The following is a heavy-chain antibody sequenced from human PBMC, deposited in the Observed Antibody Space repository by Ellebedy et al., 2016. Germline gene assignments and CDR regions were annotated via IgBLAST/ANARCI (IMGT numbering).Heavy chain of an antibody. CDR3: ARDLAPYYYDSSGYSGVL. Sequence: GESLKISCAASGFTFSNYGMHWVRQAPGKGLEWVSSISSSSSYIYYADSVKGRFTISRDNAKNSLYLQMNSLRAEDTAVYYCARDLAPYYYDSSGYSGVLWGQGTLVTVSS. CDR2: ISSSSSYI. CDR1: GFTFSNYG. V-gene: IGHV3-21*01. J-gene: IGHJ4*02. D-gene: IGHD3-22*01.